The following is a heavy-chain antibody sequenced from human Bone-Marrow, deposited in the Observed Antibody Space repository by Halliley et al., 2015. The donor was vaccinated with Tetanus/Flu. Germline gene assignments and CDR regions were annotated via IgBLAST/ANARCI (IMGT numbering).Heavy chain of an antibody. V-gene: IGHV3-64*01. D-gene: IGHD6-13*01. CDR3: ARQSMDSSGWYGFDY. CDR2: ISTDGGST. J-gene: IGHJ4*02. Sequence: CAASGFTFSSFAMNWVRQAPGKGLEYVSGISTDGGSTYYGNSVKGRFTISRDNSKNMLYLQMGSLRGEDMAVYYCARQSMDSSGWYGFDYWGQGTLVTVSA. CDR1: GFTFSSFA.